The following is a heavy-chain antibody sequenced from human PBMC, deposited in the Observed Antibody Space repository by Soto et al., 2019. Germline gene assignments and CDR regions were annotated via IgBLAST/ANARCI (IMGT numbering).Heavy chain of an antibody. D-gene: IGHD3-3*01. CDR1: GGSINRYY. J-gene: IGHJ6*02. CDR3: ARGGVVVIPYYGMDV. V-gene: IGHV4-59*01. CDR2: IYDSGST. Sequence: ASETLSLTCTVSGGSINRYYWSWIRQPPGKGLEWIGYIYDSGSTKYNPSLESRVTISVDTSKNQFSLKLSSVTAADTAVYYCARGGVVVIPYYGMDVWGQGTTVTVSS.